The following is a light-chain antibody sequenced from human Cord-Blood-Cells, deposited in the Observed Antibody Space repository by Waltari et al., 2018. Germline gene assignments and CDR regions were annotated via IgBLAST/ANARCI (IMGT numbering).Light chain of an antibody. V-gene: IGKV1-8*01. CDR3: QQYYSYPALT. CDR1: QGISSY. Sequence: AIRMTQSPSSFSASTGDRVTITCRASQGISSYLAWYHQKPGKAPNLLIYAASTLQSGVPSSFSGSGSGTDFTLTISCLLSEEFATYYCQQYYSYPALTFGGGTKVEIK. CDR2: AAS. J-gene: IGKJ4*01.